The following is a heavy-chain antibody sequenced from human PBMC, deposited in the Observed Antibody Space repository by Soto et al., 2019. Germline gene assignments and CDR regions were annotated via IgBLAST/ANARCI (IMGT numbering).Heavy chain of an antibody. CDR3: TRGPRDDSSGTGAH. J-gene: IGHJ4*02. V-gene: IGHV3-74*01. D-gene: IGHD1-1*01. CDR2: ISDDAATT. Sequence: HLGASLTPSSLVSGCTIRMFGLHWVPHAPGQSPFWVSRISDDAATTNYADSVRGRFTISRDNSKNTLYQQMNNLKPDDTAIYYCTRGPRDDSSGTGAHWGQGT. CDR1: GCTIRMFG.